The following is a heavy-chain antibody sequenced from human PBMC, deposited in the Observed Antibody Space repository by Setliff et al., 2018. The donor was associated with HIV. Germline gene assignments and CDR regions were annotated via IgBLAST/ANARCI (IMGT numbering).Heavy chain of an antibody. D-gene: IGHD5-12*01. V-gene: IGHV3-7*03. CDR2: IEQDGSEK. CDR3: ARCRDGYRTFDY. J-gene: IGHJ4*02. Sequence: SLRLSCAASDFTFSSYWMNWVRQAPGRGLQWVASIEQDGSEKYYVDSVRGRFTISRDNAKNSLYLQMNSLRAEDTAVYYCARCRDGYRTFDYWGQGALVTVSS. CDR1: DFTFSSYW.